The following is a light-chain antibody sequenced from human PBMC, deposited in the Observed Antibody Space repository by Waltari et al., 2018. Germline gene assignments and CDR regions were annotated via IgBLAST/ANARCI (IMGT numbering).Light chain of an antibody. CDR3: CSYAGSGTTWV. V-gene: IGLV2-23*01. Sequence: QSALTQPASVSGSPGQSITISCTGASIDVGSYNLVSWYQQHPDKAPKLMIYEDNKRPSGVSTSFSGSKSGNTASLTISGLQAEDEADYYCCSYAGSGTTWVFGGGTKLTVL. CDR2: EDN. J-gene: IGLJ3*02. CDR1: SIDVGSYNL.